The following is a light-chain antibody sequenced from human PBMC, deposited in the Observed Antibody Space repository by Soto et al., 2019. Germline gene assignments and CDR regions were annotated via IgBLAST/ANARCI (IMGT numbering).Light chain of an antibody. CDR3: SSYTTSNTRQIV. CDR2: DVS. CDR1: SSDVVGYNY. Sequence: QSVLTQPASVSGSPVQSITISCTATSSDVVGYNYVSLYQHHPGKAPKLLIYDVSNRPSGISNRFSGSKSDNTASLTISGLQPEDEADYYCSSYTTSNTRQIVFGTGTKLTVL. V-gene: IGLV2-14*03. J-gene: IGLJ1*01.